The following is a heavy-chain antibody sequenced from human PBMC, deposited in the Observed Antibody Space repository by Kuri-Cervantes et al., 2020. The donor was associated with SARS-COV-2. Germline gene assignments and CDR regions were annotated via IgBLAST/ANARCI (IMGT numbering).Heavy chain of an antibody. J-gene: IGHJ6*03. CDR1: GFIFSDSY. Sequence: GESLKISCAASGFIFSDSYMSWVRQAPGKGLEWVSYISSSSSYSYYADSVKGRFTISRDNAMNSLYLQMNSLRAEDTAVYYCARHYGSGSYSFMHVWGKGTPVTVSS. CDR2: ISSSSSYS. D-gene: IGHD3-10*01. V-gene: IGHV3-11*06. CDR3: ARHYGSGSYSFMHV.